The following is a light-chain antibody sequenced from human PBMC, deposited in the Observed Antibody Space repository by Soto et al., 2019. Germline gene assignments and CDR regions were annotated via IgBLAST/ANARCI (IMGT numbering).Light chain of an antibody. CDR2: DVT. Sequence: QAVLTQPASVYGSPGQSITISCTGTSSDVCGYNSVSWYQQHPGKAPKLILYDVTDRPSGVSYRFSGSKSGNTASLTISGLQAADEADYFCCSFTSSMTNVFGSGTKLTVL. V-gene: IGLV2-14*01. CDR3: CSFTSSMTNV. J-gene: IGLJ1*01. CDR1: SSDVCGYNS.